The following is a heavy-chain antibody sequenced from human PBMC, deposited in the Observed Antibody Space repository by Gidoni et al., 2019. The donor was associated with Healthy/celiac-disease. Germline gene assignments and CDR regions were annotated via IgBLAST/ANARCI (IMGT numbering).Heavy chain of an antibody. CDR3: ARLPRGVGFDY. CDR2: IYYSGSP. Sequence: QLQLQESGPGLVKPSETLSLTCTVSGGSISSSSYYWGWIRQPPGKGLEWIGSIYYSGSPYYNPSLKSRVTISVDTSKNQFSLKLSSVTAADTAVYYCARLPRGVGFDYWGQGTLVTVSS. CDR1: GGSISSSSYY. V-gene: IGHV4-39*01. D-gene: IGHD2-15*01. J-gene: IGHJ4*02.